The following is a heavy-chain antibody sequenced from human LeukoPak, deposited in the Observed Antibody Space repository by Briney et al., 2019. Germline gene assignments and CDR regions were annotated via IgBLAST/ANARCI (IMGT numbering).Heavy chain of an antibody. CDR3: AKDMYCGGDCLDS. CDR2: MYHRGGPN. D-gene: IGHD2-21*02. J-gene: IGHJ4*02. Sequence: SETLSLTCTVSGYSISSGYYWGWIRQPPGKGLEWIGRMYHRGGPNYYNPSLKSRVTVSVDMSKNQFSLKLSSVTAADTAVYYCAKDMYCGGDCLDSWGQGTLVTVSS. CDR1: GYSISSGYY. V-gene: IGHV4-38-2*02.